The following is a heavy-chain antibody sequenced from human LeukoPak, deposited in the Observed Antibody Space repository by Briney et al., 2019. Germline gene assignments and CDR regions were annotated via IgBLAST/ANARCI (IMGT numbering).Heavy chain of an antibody. CDR3: ARIFTVTTLSYYYYMDV. CDR2: IYHSGST. V-gene: IGHV4-38-2*02. CDR1: GYSISSGYY. D-gene: IGHD4-17*01. J-gene: IGHJ6*03. Sequence: PSETLSLTCTVSGYSISSGYYWGWIRQPPGKGLEWIGSIYHSGSTYYNPSLKSRVTISVDTSKNQFSLKLSSVTAADTAVYYCARIFTVTTLSYYYYMDVWGKGTTVTVSS.